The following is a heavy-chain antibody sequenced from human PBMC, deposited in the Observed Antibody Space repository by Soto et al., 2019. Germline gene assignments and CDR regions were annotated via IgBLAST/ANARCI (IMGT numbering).Heavy chain of an antibody. Sequence: QVQLVQSGPEVKKSGASVKVSCKASGYTFTGYYIHWVRQAPGQGREWMGEIGPNRGDTKYAQKFQSRVTMTTDTSISTVYMELSNLSADDTAVYYCGRGRSGELVVFYWGQGTLVTVYS. CDR1: GYTFTGYY. V-gene: IGHV1-2*02. CDR3: GRGRSGELVVFY. CDR2: IGPNRGDT. J-gene: IGHJ4*02. D-gene: IGHD2-15*01.